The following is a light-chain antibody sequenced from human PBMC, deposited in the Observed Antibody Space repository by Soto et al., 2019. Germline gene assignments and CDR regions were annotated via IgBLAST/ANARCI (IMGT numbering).Light chain of an antibody. V-gene: IGKV3-20*01. J-gene: IGKJ4*01. CDR3: QQYGSSALT. Sequence: EIVLTQSPCTLSLSPGERATLSCRASQSVSSSYLVWYQQRPGQPPRLLIYGTSNRAAGIPDRFTGTGSGTDFTLTIYRLEPQDSAVYYCQQYGSSALTFGGGTKV. CDR2: GTS. CDR1: QSVSSSY.